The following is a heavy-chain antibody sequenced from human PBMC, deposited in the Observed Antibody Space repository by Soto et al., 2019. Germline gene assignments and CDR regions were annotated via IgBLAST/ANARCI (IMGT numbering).Heavy chain of an antibody. J-gene: IGHJ4*02. CDR1: GGSISSGGYY. CDR2: IYYSGST. D-gene: IGHD1-26*01. Sequence: QVQLQEAGPGLVKPSQTLSLTCTVSGGSISSGGYYWSWIRQHPGKGLELIEYIYYSGSTYYNPSLKSRLTKAVDPSKNQFSLKLSSVTDAATAVYYCARSGIVGATSAPYYFDYWGQGTLVTVSS. CDR3: ARSGIVGATSAPYYFDY. V-gene: IGHV4-31*03.